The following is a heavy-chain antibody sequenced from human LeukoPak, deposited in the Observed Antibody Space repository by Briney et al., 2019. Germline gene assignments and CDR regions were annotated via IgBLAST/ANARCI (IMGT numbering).Heavy chain of an antibody. V-gene: IGHV3-48*02. Sequence: PGGSLRPSCAASGLTFSSYIMNWVRQAPGKGLEWVSYISSSSSTIYYADAVKGRFTISRDNAKNSLYLQMNSLRDEDTAVYYCARDYDSSGYNQGWFDPWGQGTLVTVSS. CDR1: GLTFSSYI. J-gene: IGHJ5*02. CDR2: ISSSSSTI. CDR3: ARDYDSSGYNQGWFDP. D-gene: IGHD3-22*01.